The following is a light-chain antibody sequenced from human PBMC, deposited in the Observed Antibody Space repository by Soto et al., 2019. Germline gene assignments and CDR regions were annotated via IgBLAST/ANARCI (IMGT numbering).Light chain of an antibody. CDR1: QSVSNSY. J-gene: IGKJ5*01. V-gene: IGKV3-20*01. CDR3: QQYGSSPPIT. CDR2: RAA. Sequence: EIVLTQSPGTLSLSPGERATLSCRASQSVSNSYLAGYQQKPGQAPRLLIYRAATRATGIPDRFSGSGSGTDFILTISRLEPEDFAVYYCQQYGSSPPITFGQGTRLEIK.